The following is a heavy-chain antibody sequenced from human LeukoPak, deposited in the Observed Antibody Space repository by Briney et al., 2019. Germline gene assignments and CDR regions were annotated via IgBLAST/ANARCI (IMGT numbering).Heavy chain of an antibody. D-gene: IGHD6-19*01. CDR2: ISAYNGNT. J-gene: IGHJ3*02. CDR1: GYTFTGYY. Sequence: ASGKVSCKASGYTFTGYYMHWVRQAPGQGLEWMGWISAYNGNTNYAQKFQGRVTMTTDTSTSTAYMELRSLRSDDTAMYYCARFGLGKRIEVAGIPFDIWGQGTMVTVSS. V-gene: IGHV1-18*04. CDR3: ARFGLGKRIEVAGIPFDI.